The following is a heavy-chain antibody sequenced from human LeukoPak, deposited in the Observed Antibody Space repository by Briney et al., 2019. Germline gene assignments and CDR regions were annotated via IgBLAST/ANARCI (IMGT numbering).Heavy chain of an antibody. Sequence: GASVKVSCKASGYTFTGYYMHWVRQAPGQGLEWMGWINPNSGGTNYAQKFQGRVTMTRDTSISTAYMELSRLGSDDTAVYYCARGYCSGGSCYSKVLDVWGQGTTVTVSS. CDR1: GYTFTGYY. V-gene: IGHV1-2*02. CDR3: ARGYCSGGSCYSKVLDV. J-gene: IGHJ6*02. D-gene: IGHD2-15*01. CDR2: INPNSGGT.